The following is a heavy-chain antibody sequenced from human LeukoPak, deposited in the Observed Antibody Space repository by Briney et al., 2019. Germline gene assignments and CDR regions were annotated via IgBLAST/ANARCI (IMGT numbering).Heavy chain of an antibody. V-gene: IGHV3-74*01. CDR3: AAVTTAD. CDR1: GFTFSSYW. Sequence: PGGSLRLSCAASGFTFSSYWMYWVRQAPGKGLVWVSRINTDGSITNYADSVKGRFTISRDNAKNTLYLQMNSLRAEDTAVYYCAAVTTADWGPGTLVTVSS. CDR2: INTDGSIT. D-gene: IGHD4-17*01. J-gene: IGHJ4*02.